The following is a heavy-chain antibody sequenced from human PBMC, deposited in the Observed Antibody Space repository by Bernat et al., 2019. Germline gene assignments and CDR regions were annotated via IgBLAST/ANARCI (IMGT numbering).Heavy chain of an antibody. D-gene: IGHD6-13*01. J-gene: IGHJ4*02. CDR1: GFTFSSYW. CDR3: ARDGPHSSSYYVHYYFDY. Sequence: EVQLVESGGGLVQPGGSLRLSCAASGFTFSSYWMSWVRQAPGKGLEWVANIKQDGSEKYYVDSVKGRFTISRDNAKNALYLQMNSLRAEDTAVYYCARDGPHSSSYYVHYYFDYWGQGTLVTVSS. V-gene: IGHV3-7*01. CDR2: IKQDGSEK.